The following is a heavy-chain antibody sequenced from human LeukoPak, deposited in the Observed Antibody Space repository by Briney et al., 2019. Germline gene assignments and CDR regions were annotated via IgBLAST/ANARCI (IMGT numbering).Heavy chain of an antibody. CDR3: ASLEKFLGDYWGMDV. CDR1: GFTFSSYS. Sequence: AGGSLRLSCAASGFTFSSYSMNWVRQAPGKGLEWVSSISSSSSYIYYADSVKGRFTISRDNAKNSLYLQMNSLRAEDTAVYYWASLEKFLGDYWGMDVGGKGTRVTVS. J-gene: IGHJ6*04. D-gene: IGHD3-16*01. CDR2: ISSSSSYI. V-gene: IGHV3-21*01.